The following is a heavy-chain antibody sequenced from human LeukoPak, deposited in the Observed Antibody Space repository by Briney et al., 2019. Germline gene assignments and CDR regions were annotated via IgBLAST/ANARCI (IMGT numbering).Heavy chain of an antibody. D-gene: IGHD5-12*01. Sequence: GASVTVSCKASGYTFTNYAMHWVRQAPGQRLEWMGWINAGNGNTKYSQNFQGRVTITRDTSASTAYMELSSLRSEDTAVYYCARIKSAYDLGDYWGQGTLVTVSS. CDR1: GYTFTNYA. CDR3: ARIKSAYDLGDY. CDR2: INAGNGNT. J-gene: IGHJ4*02. V-gene: IGHV1-3*01.